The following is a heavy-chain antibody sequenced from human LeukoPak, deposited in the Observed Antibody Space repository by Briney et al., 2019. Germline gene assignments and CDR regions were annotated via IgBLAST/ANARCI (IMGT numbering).Heavy chain of an antibody. CDR2: ISGSGGST. CDR3: ARASYYYDSSGYYSADY. D-gene: IGHD3-22*01. J-gene: IGHJ4*02. V-gene: IGHV3-23*01. Sequence: PGGSLRLSCAASGFTFSSYAMSWVRQAPGKGLEWVSAISGSGGSTYYADSVKGRFTISRDNSKNTLYLQMNSLRAEDTALYYCARASYYYDSSGYYSADYWGQGTLVTVSS. CDR1: GFTFSSYA.